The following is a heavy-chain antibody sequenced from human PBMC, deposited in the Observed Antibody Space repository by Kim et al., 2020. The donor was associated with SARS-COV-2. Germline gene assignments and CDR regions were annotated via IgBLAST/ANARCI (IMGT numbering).Heavy chain of an antibody. CDR1: GYTFTSYD. CDR2: MNPNSGNT. V-gene: IGHV1-8*01. D-gene: IGHD3-3*01. J-gene: IGHJ4*02. Sequence: SVKVSCKASGYTFTSYDINWVRQATGQGLEWMGWMNPNSGNTGYAQKFQGRVTMTRNTSISTAYMELSSLRSEDTAVYYCARSGVTIFGVVITHYFDYWGQGTLVTVSS. CDR3: ARSGVTIFGVVITHYFDY.